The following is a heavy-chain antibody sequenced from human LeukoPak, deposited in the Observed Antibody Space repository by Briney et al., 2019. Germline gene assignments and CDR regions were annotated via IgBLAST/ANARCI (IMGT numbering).Heavy chain of an antibody. CDR1: GFTFSSYT. CDR3: ARSGGVSGWYTDS. CDR2: ISSSSSAI. D-gene: IGHD6-13*01. Sequence: PGGSLRLSCAASGFTFSSYTMNWVRQAPGKGLEWVSSISSSSSAIYYAASVKGRFTISRDNAKNSLYVQMNSLRGEDTAMYYCARSGGVSGWYTDSWGQGTLVTVSS. J-gene: IGHJ4*02. V-gene: IGHV3-48*04.